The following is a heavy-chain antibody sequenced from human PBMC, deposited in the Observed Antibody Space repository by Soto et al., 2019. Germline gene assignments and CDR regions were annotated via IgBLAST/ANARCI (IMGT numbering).Heavy chain of an antibody. V-gene: IGHV4-39*01. D-gene: IGHD3-10*01. Sequence: QLQLQESGPGLVKPSETLSLTCTVSGGSISSSSYYWGWIRQPPGKGLEWIGCIYYSGSTYYNPSLKSRVTISVDTSKNQFSLKLSSVTAADTAVYYCARQLWFGELLNFDYWGQGTLVTVSS. CDR3: ARQLWFGELLNFDY. CDR1: GGSISSSSYY. CDR2: IYYSGST. J-gene: IGHJ4*02.